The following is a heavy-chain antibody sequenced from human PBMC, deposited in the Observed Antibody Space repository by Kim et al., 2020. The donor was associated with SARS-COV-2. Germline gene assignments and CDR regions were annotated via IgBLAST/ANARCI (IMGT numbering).Heavy chain of an antibody. D-gene: IGHD3-10*01. Sequence: GGSLRLSCAASGFTFSDYYMSWIRQAPGKGLEWVSYISSSGSTIYYADSVKGRFTISRDNAKNSLYLQMNSLRAEDTAVYYCAREGWFWELLNKKGGGQGTLVTVSS. J-gene: IGHJ4*02. V-gene: IGHV3-11*01. CDR1: GFTFSDYY. CDR2: ISSSGSTI. CDR3: AREGWFWELLNKKG.